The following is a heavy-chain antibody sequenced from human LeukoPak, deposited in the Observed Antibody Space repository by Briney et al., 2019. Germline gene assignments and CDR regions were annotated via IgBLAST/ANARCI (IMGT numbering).Heavy chain of an antibody. CDR1: GFSFSDYS. CDR3: ARDLSTDYYYYGMDV. D-gene: IGHD2-2*01. CDR2: ISSSSSTI. J-gene: IGHJ6*02. Sequence: GGSLRLSCAASGFSFSDYSMNWVRQAPGKGLEWVSYISSSSSTIYYADSVKGRFTISRDNAKNSLYLQMNSLRAEDTAVYYCARDLSTDYYYYGMDVWGQGTTVTVSS. V-gene: IGHV3-48*04.